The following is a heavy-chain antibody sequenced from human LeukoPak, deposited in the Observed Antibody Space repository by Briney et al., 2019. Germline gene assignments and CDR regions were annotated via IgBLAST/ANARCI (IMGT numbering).Heavy chain of an antibody. CDR1: GGSFSGYY. CDR2: IYYSGST. CDR3: ARVVGYCSGGSCGPDY. D-gene: IGHD2-15*01. Sequence: SETLSLTCAVYGGSFSGYYWSWIRQPPGKGLEWVGYIYYSGSTNYNPSLKSQVTISVDTSKNQFSLKLSSVTAADTAVYYCARVVGYCSGGSCGPDYWGQGTLVTVSS. V-gene: IGHV4-59*01. J-gene: IGHJ4*02.